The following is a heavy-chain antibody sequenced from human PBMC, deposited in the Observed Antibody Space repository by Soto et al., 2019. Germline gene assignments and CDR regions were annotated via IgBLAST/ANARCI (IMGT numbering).Heavy chain of an antibody. V-gene: IGHV3-21*01. Sequence: PGGSLRLSCAASGFTFSSYSMNWVRQAPGKGLEWVSSISSSSSYIYYADSVKGRFTISRDNAKNSLYLQMNSLRAEDTAVYYCARDTSGDYYYGMDVWGQGTTVTVSS. D-gene: IGHD4-17*01. J-gene: IGHJ6*02. CDR2: ISSSSSYI. CDR3: ARDTSGDYYYGMDV. CDR1: GFTFSSYS.